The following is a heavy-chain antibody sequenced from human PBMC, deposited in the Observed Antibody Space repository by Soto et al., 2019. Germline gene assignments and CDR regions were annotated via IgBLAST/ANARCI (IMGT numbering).Heavy chain of an antibody. CDR3: ARSTPERPRSSPRCRFGH. V-gene: IGHV1-2*02. D-gene: IGHD2-2*01. Sequence: AAVKVSCKPSGYTFTGYFIHWVRQAPGQGLQWMGWINPNTGATKYSQRFQVRVTMTRDTSISTAHMELWTLRSDDTAVYYCARSTPERPRSSPRCRFGHCGPGTPVTFSS. J-gene: IGHJ4*02. CDR1: GYTFTGYF. CDR2: INPNTGAT.